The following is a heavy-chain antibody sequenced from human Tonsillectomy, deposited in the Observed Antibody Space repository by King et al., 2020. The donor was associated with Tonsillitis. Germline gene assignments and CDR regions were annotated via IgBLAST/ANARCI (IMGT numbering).Heavy chain of an antibody. CDR1: GDSISSYY. V-gene: IGHV4-59*01. D-gene: IGHD2-15*01. J-gene: IGHJ2*01. CDR2: VHYSGST. CDR3: ARGGTAYWYFDL. Sequence: QLQESGPGLVKPSETLSLTCTVSGDSISSYYWNWIRQPPGKGLEWIWFVHYSGSTNYDPSLKSRVTISVDTSKNQFSLKLSSVTAADTAVYYCARGGTAYWYFDLWGRGTLVTVSS.